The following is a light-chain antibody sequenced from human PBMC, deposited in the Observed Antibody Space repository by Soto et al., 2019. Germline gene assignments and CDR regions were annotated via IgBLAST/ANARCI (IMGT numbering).Light chain of an antibody. CDR3: QVWDSSSDLVV. V-gene: IGLV3-21*04. J-gene: IGLJ2*01. CDR1: NIGSKS. Sequence: SYELTQPPSVSGAPGKTARSTCGGNNIGSKSVHWYQQKPGQAPVLVIYYDSDRPSGIPERFSGSNSGNTATLTISRVEAGDEADYYCQVWDSSSDLVVFGGGTQLTVL. CDR2: YDS.